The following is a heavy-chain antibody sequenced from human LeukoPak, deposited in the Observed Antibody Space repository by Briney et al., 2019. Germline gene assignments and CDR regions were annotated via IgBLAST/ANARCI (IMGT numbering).Heavy chain of an antibody. CDR2: ISYDGSNK. CDR1: GFTFSSYA. Sequence: GRSLRLSCAASGFTFSSYAMHWVRQAPGKGLEWVAVISYDGSNKYYADSLKGRFTISRDNAKNSVYLQMNSLRAEDTAVYYCARAPLGSTRPWGQGTLVTVSS. J-gene: IGHJ5*02. D-gene: IGHD1-26*01. CDR3: ARAPLGSTRP. V-gene: IGHV3-30-3*01.